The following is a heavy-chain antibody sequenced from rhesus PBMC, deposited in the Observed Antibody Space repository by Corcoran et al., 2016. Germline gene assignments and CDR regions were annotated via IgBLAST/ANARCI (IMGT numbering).Heavy chain of an antibody. CDR2: IYWDDDK. J-gene: IGHJ4*01. Sequence: QLTLKESGPALVHPPQPLTLTCTFSGFSLSTSGMGVGLIRQPPGQALEWLASIYWDDDKYYSTSLKSRLTISKDTSKNQVVLTMTNMDPVDTATYYCARGTYYGSGYDYFDYWGQGVLVTVSS. D-gene: IGHD3-28*01. CDR3: ARGTYYGSGYDYFDY. V-gene: IGHV2S1*01. CDR1: GFSLSTSGMG.